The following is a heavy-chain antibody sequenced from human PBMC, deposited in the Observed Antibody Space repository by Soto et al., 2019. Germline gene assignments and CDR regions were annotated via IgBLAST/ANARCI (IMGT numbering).Heavy chain of an antibody. J-gene: IGHJ5*02. Sequence: QVQLQESGPGLVKPSQTLSLTCTVSGGSISSGDYYWSWIRQPPGKGLEWIGYIYYSGSTYYNPSLKSRVTISVDTSKNQFSLKLSSVTAADTAVYYCARGVVRWGGYNWFDPWGQGTLVTVSS. V-gene: IGHV4-30-4*01. CDR3: ARGVVRWGGYNWFDP. D-gene: IGHD4-17*01. CDR2: IYYSGST. CDR1: GGSISSGDYY.